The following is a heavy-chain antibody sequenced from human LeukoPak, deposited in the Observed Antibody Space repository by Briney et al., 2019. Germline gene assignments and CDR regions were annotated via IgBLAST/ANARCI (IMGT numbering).Heavy chain of an antibody. D-gene: IGHD5-24*01. J-gene: IGHJ4*02. CDR1: GFTFGDYA. V-gene: IGHV3-49*04. CDR2: IRSKAHGGTT. Sequence: GGSLRLSCTASGFTFGDYAMSWVRQAPGKGLEWVGFIRSKAHGGTTEYAASVKGRFTVSRDDSKSIAYLQMNSLKTEDTAAYYCTREIGYNSFDYWGQGTLVTVSS. CDR3: TREIGYNSFDY.